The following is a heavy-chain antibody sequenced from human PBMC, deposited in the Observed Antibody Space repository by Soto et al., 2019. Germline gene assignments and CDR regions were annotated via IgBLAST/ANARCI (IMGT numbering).Heavy chain of an antibody. CDR1: GLTLRGSE. CDR2: VSYEGDDQ. J-gene: IGHJ5*02. D-gene: IGHD2-21*02. CDR3: ARSQHCYLPWYDP. V-gene: IGHV3-30*14. Sequence: PGGSLRLSCAAGGLTLRGSEMPLARPPPGKGLERVAFVSYEGDDQYYAHSVKGRFTVSRDNSGNTLHLEMDSLIPENTAFYYCARSQHCYLPWYDPSGQGTLVTVSS.